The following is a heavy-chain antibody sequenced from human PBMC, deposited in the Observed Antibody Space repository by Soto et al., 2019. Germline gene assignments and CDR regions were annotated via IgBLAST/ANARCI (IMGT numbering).Heavy chain of an antibody. J-gene: IGHJ4*02. V-gene: IGHV4-34*01. CDR3: ARVLRYYDILTGYSSFDY. CDR1: GGSFSGYY. CDR2: INHSGST. Sequence: PSETLSLTCAVYGGSFSGYYWSWIRQPPGKGLEWIGEINHSGSTNYNPSHKSRVTISVDTSKNQFSLKLSSVTAADTAVYYCARVLRYYDILTGYSSFDYWGQGTLVTVSS. D-gene: IGHD3-9*01.